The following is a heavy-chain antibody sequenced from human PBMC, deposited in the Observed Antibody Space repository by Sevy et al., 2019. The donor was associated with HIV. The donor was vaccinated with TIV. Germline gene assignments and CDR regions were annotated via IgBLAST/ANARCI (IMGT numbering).Heavy chain of an antibody. J-gene: IGHJ6*02. CDR2: FYTGSKT. CDR1: GFPVSSSY. CDR3: ARDKNAYYYGLDV. V-gene: IGHV3-53*01. Sequence: GGSLRLSCAVSGFPVSSSYMNWVRQAPGKGLEWVSVFYTGSKTDYADSVKGRFTRSRDNSKNTLYLQMNGLRAEDTAVYYCARDKNAYYYGLDVWGQGTTVTVSS.